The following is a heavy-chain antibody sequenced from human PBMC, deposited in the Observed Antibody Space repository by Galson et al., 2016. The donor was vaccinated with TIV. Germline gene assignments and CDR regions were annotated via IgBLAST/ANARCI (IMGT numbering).Heavy chain of an antibody. D-gene: IGHD3/OR15-3a*01. V-gene: IGHV3-64*01. Sequence: SLRLSCAASDFTFNSCVMHWVRQAPGKGLEYVSGINTNGQTTYYSNSVMGRFTITRDNSKNTIYLQMGSLSAEDMGVYYCAREGLARKTWLDYWGQGAMVTVSS. J-gene: IGHJ4*02. CDR2: INTNGQTT. CDR1: DFTFNSCV. CDR3: AREGLARKTWLDY.